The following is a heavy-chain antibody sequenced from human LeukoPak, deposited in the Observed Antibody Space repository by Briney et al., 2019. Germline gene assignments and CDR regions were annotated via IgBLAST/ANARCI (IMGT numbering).Heavy chain of an antibody. D-gene: IGHD4-11*01. CDR1: GGSISSSSYY. J-gene: IGHJ4*02. CDR2: IYYSGSTYT. CDR3: AEDSNIARFFI. V-gene: IGHV4-39*07. Sequence: PSETLSLTCTVSGGSISSSSYYWGWIRQPPGKGLEWIGSIYYSGSTYTYYNPSLKSRVTISVDKSKNQFSLKLTSVTAADTAVYFCAEDSNIARFFIWGQGTLVTVSS.